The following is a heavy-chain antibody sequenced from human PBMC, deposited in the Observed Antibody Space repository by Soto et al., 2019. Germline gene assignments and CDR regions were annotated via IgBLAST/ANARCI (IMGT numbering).Heavy chain of an antibody. CDR1: GGSISSSTYY. V-gene: IGHV4-39*01. CDR3: ARKKFTGLFDS. Sequence: SETLSLTCTVSGGSISSSTYYWGWMRQPPGKGLEWIASFFIGGNTYYNPSLKSRVTISVDTSKNQFSLKLSSVTAADTAVYYGARKKFTGLFDSWGKETRLTAAS. J-gene: IGHJ4*02. CDR2: FFIGGNT. D-gene: IGHD2-8*02.